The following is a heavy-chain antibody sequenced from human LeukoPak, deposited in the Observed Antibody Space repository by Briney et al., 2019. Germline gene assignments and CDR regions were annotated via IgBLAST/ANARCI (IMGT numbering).Heavy chain of an antibody. CDR2: INHSGST. D-gene: IGHD4-17*01. Sequence: SETLSLTCTVSGGSISSYYWSWIRQPPGKGLEWIGEINHSGSTNYNPSLKSRVTISVDTSKNQFSLKLSSVTAADTAVYYCARGYGLVSYWGQGTLVTVSS. V-gene: IGHV4-34*01. CDR3: ARGYGLVSY. CDR1: GGSISSYY. J-gene: IGHJ4*02.